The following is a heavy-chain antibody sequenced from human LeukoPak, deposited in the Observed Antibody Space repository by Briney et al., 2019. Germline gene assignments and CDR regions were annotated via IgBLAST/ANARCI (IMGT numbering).Heavy chain of an antibody. J-gene: IGHJ4*02. V-gene: IGHV3-30*04. CDR2: ISYDGSNK. CDR1: GFTFSSYA. D-gene: IGHD5-12*01. CDR3: AKEVGSGYDYFDY. Sequence: GGSLRLSCAASGFTFSSYAMHWVRQAPGKGLEWVAVISYDGSNKYYADSVKGRFTISRDNSKNTLYLQMNSLRAEDTAVYYCAKEVGSGYDYFDYWGQGTLVTVSS.